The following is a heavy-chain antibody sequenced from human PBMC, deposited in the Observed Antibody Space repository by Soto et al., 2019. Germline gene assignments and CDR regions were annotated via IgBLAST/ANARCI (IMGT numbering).Heavy chain of an antibody. CDR2: ITSSGTTV. J-gene: IGHJ4*02. CDR1: GIHFNSHN. V-gene: IGHV3-48*02. D-gene: IGHD6-13*01. CDR3: ARGSSNWAYYFDF. Sequence: EVHLVESGGGLVQPGGALRLPWAASGIHFNSHNLDWVRPAPGKGLEWGSYITSSGTTVYHADSVRGRFTISRDNAKNSLYLQMNSLRDDDTAVYYCARGSSNWAYYFDFWGQGTLVTVSS.